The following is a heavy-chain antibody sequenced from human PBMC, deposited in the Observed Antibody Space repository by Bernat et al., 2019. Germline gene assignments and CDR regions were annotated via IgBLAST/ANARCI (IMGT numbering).Heavy chain of an antibody. V-gene: IGHV3-15*01. D-gene: IGHD3/OR15-3a*01. CDR1: GFTFTNAW. Sequence: EVQLVESGGGLVKPGGSLRLSCAASGFTFTNAWMSWVRQAPGKGLEWVGRIKTRTDGATTDYVAPVKGRFTISRDNSKNTLYLQMDSLRAEDTAVYYCARDWTTQTYYYGMDVWGQGTTVTVSS. J-gene: IGHJ6*02. CDR3: ARDWTTQTYYYGMDV. CDR2: IKTRTDGATT.